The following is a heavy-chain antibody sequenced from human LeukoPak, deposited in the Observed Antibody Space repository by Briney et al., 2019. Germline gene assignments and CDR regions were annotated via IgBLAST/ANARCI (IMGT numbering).Heavy chain of an antibody. CDR3: ARAVGLTQGGTFDY. Sequence: PSETLSLTCTVSGYSISSGFYWGWIRQPPGKGLEWIGTIYHSATTHYNSSLKSRVTISVDTSKKQLSLKLRSVTAADTAVYYCARAVGLTQGGTFDYWGQGTLVTVSS. CDR1: GYSISSGFY. D-gene: IGHD1-1*01. V-gene: IGHV4-38-2*02. J-gene: IGHJ4*02. CDR2: IYHSATT.